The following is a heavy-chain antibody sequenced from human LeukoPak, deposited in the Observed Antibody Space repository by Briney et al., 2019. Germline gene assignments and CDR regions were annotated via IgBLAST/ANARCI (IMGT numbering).Heavy chain of an antibody. D-gene: IGHD3-10*01. Sequence: GASVKVSCKASGYTFTSYGISWVRQAPGQGVEWMGWISAYNGNTNYAQKLQGRVTMTTDTSTSTAYMELRSLRSDDTAVYYCARALDRRDYYRYGMDVWGQGTTVTVYS. CDR3: ARALDRRDYYRYGMDV. J-gene: IGHJ6*02. CDR2: ISAYNGNT. V-gene: IGHV1-18*01. CDR1: GYTFTSYG.